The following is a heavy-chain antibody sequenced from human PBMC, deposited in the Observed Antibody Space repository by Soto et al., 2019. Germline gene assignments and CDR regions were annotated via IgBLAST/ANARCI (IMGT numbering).Heavy chain of an antibody. J-gene: IGHJ4*02. Sequence: GGSLRLSCAASGITFSNYAMSWVRQAPGKGLEWVSGISGSGDSTYYAESVKGRFTISRDNSKNTVYLQMNSLGAEDTAVYYCASRNYYDTSGYYYWYYFDFWGQGALVTISS. D-gene: IGHD3-22*01. CDR2: ISGSGDST. CDR1: GITFSNYA. V-gene: IGHV3-23*01. CDR3: ASRNYYDTSGYYYWYYFDF.